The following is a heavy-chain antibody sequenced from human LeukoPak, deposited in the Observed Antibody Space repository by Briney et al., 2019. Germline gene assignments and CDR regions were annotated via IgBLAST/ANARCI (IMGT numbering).Heavy chain of an antibody. CDR3: ARAPSEIGGYYPEYFRH. CDR1: GFTFSTYW. CDR2: IKSDGGT. V-gene: IGHV3-74*01. D-gene: IGHD3-22*01. J-gene: IGHJ1*01. Sequence: PGGSLRLSCAAPGFTFSTYWMHWVRQAPGKGLVWVSRIKSDGGTNYADSVKGRFTISRDNANNTLSLQMNSLRPEDTGVYYCARAPSEIGGYYPEYFRHWGQGTLVTVSS.